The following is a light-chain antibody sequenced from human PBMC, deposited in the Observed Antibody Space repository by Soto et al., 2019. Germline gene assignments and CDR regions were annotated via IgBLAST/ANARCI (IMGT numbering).Light chain of an antibody. Sequence: EIVLTQSPGTLSLSPGERVTVSCRASQIISSNYLAWYQQKPGQAPRLLIYGASSRATGTPDRFSGSGSGTDFTLTISRLEPEDFAVYYCKQYGSSPPYTFGQGTKLEIK. CDR2: GAS. CDR3: KQYGSSPPYT. CDR1: QIISSNY. J-gene: IGKJ2*01. V-gene: IGKV3-20*01.